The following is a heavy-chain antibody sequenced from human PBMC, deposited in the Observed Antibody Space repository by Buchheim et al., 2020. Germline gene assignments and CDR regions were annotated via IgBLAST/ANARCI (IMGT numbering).Heavy chain of an antibody. D-gene: IGHD3-22*01. V-gene: IGHV4-39*01. CDR3: ASGSGYYFYNWFDP. Sequence: QVQLQESGPGLVKPSETLSLTCTVSNGSISSSTYYWGWIRQPPEKGLEWIGSIYYSGSTYYNSSLKSRVTISVDPSKNKLSLKLNSVTAADTAVYYCASGSGYYFYNWFDPWGQGTL. CDR2: IYYSGST. J-gene: IGHJ5*02. CDR1: NGSISSSTYY.